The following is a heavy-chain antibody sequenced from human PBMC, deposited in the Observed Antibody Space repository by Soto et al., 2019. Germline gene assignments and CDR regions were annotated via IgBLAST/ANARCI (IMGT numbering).Heavy chain of an antibody. CDR3: ADDGTSDTSDTFCDY. Sequence: ASVKVSCKASGCTFTSYGISWVRQAPGQGLEWMGWISAYNGNTNYAQKLQGRVTMTTDTSTSTAYMELRSLRSEDTAVYYCADDGTSDTSDTFCDYWGQGTLVTVSS. CDR2: ISAYNGNT. D-gene: IGHD2-2*01. V-gene: IGHV1-18*04. J-gene: IGHJ4*02. CDR1: GCTFTSYG.